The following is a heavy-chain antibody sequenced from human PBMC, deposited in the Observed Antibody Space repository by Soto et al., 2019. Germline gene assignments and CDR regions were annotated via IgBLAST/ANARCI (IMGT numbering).Heavy chain of an antibody. J-gene: IGHJ5*02. CDR3: ARTIGEVGGFDP. V-gene: IGHV4-31*03. CDR2: IYYSGST. CDR1: GGSISSGGYY. D-gene: IGHD3-16*01. Sequence: SETLSLTCTVSGGSISSGGYYWSWIRQHPGKGLEWIGYIYYSGSTYYNPSLNSRVTISVDTSKNQFSLKLSSVTAADTAVYYCARTIGEVGGFDPWGQGTLVTVSS.